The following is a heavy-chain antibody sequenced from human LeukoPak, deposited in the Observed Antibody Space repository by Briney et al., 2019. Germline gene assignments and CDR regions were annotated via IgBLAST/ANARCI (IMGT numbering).Heavy chain of an antibody. D-gene: IGHD6-6*01. CDR3: ARAKSAARIYYFDY. CDR2: IYHSGST. V-gene: IGHV4-30-2*01. CDR1: GGSISSGGYS. J-gene: IGHJ4*02. Sequence: SQTLSLTCAVSGGSISSGGYSWSWIRQPPGKGLEWIGYIYHSGSTYYNPSLKSRVTISVDRSKNQFSLKLSSVTAADTAVYYCARAKSAARIYYFDYWGQGTLVTVSS.